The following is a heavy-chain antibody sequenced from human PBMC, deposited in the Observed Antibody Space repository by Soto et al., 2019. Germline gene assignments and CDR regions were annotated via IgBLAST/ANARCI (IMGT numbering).Heavy chain of an antibody. J-gene: IGHJ5*02. V-gene: IGHV4-31*03. CDR2: IYYSGST. CDR3: ARDVHRYSSSWYRGNWFDP. Sequence: PSETLSLTCTVSGGSISSGGYYWSWIRQHPGKGLEWIGYIYYSGSTYYNPSLKSRVTISVDTSKNQFSLKLSSVTAADTAVYYCARDVHRYSSSWYRGNWFDPWGQGTLVTVS. D-gene: IGHD6-13*01. CDR1: GGSISSGGYY.